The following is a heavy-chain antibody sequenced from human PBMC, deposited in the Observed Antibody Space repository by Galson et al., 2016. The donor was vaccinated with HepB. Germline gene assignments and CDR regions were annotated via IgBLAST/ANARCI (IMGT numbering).Heavy chain of an antibody. D-gene: IGHD5-12*01. V-gene: IGHV3-23*01. CDR3: EKVDCGSGCKRFDY. J-gene: IGHJ4*02. CDR1: GFTFGNYG. CDR2: ITTIGGNT. Sequence: SLRLSCAASGFTFGNYGMNWVRQAPGKGLEWVSSITTIGGNTYYADSVKGRFTISRDNSKNTLYLQMSSLRAEDTALYYCEKVDCGSGCKRFDYWGQGTLVTVSS.